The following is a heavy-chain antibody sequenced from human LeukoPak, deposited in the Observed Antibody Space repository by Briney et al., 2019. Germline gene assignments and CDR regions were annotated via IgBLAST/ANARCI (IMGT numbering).Heavy chain of an antibody. V-gene: IGHV6-1*01. CDR1: GDSVSSYSAA. J-gene: IGHJ3*02. CDR3: ARSGGHDAFDI. CDR2: TYYRSKWYN. Sequence: SQTLSLTCAISGDSVSSYSAAWSWIRQSPSRGLEWLGRTYYRSKWYNDYAVSVKSRITINPGTSKNQFSLQLTSVTPVDTAVYYCARSGGHDAFDIWGQGTMVTVSS. D-gene: IGHD4-23*01.